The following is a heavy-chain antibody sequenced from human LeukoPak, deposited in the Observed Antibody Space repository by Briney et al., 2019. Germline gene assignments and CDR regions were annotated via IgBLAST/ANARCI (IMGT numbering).Heavy chain of an antibody. V-gene: IGHV1-69*13. J-gene: IGHJ5*02. CDR1: GYTFTNFY. CDR2: IIPIFGTA. Sequence: ASVKVSCKASGYTFTNFYMHWVRQAPGQGLEWKGGIIPIFGTANYAQKFQGRVTITADESTSTAYMELSSLRSEDTAVYYCARMSSSSPWGQGTLVTVSS. D-gene: IGHD6-6*01. CDR3: ARMSSSSP.